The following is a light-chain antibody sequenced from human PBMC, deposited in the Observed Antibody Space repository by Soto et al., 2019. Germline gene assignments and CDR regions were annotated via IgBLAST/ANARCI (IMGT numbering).Light chain of an antibody. J-gene: IGKJ1*01. CDR1: QSVSSN. V-gene: IGKV3-15*01. CDR2: GAS. CDR3: QQYNNWPPCT. Sequence: EIVMTQSPGTLSVSPGERATLSCRASQSVSSNLAWYQQKPGQAPRLLISGASTRATGTPARFSGSGSGTEFTLTISRLQSEDFAVYYCQQYNNWPPCTFGQGTKVDIK.